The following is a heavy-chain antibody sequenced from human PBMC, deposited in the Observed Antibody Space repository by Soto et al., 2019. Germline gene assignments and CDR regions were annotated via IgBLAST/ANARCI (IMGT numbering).Heavy chain of an antibody. CDR3: ARQSSSSSGDY. J-gene: IGHJ4*02. Sequence: QVQLVESGGGVVQPGRSLRLSCAASGFTFSSYGMHWVRQAPGKGLEWVAVIWYDGSNKYYADSVKGRFTISRDNSKNTLYLQMNSLRAEDTAVYYCARQSSSSSGDYWGQGTLVTVSS. CDR2: IWYDGSNK. CDR1: GFTFSSYG. V-gene: IGHV3-33*01. D-gene: IGHD6-6*01.